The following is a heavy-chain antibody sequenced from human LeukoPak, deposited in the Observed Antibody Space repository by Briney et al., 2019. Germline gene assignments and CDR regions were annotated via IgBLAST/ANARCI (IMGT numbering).Heavy chain of an antibody. CDR2: ISWDGGST. V-gene: IGHV3-43*01. D-gene: IGHD5-18*01. CDR1: GVTFSDYT. J-gene: IGHJ4*02. CDR3: AKETKAYTAMDPSFDY. Sequence: GGSLRLSCAASGVTFSDYTMHGGGQAPGKGRGWGSPISWDGGSTYYADSVKGRFTISTDNSKNSMYLQMNSLSTEDTALYYCAKETKAYTAMDPSFDYWGQGTLVTVSS.